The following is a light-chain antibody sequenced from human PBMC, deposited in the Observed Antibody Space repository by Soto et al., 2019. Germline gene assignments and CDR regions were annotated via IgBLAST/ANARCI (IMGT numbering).Light chain of an antibody. J-gene: IGLJ1*01. Sequence: QSALTQPASVSGSPGQSITISCTGTSSDVGGYNYVSWFQQHPGKAPKLMIFEVSDRPSGISNRFSGSKSGNMASLTISGPQAEDEADYYCSSYSSSSTLYVFGTGTKLTVL. CDR2: EVS. CDR1: SSDVGGYNY. V-gene: IGLV2-14*01. CDR3: SSYSSSSTLYV.